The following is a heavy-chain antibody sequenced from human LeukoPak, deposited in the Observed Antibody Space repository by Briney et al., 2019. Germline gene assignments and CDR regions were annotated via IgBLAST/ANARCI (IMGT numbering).Heavy chain of an antibody. V-gene: IGHV1-3*01. CDR1: GYTFTSYA. D-gene: IGHD5-18*01. CDR2: INAGNGNT. J-gene: IGHJ5*02. Sequence: ASVTVSCKASGYTFTSYAMHWVRQAPGQRLEWMGWINAGNGNTKYSQKFQGRVTITRDTSASTAYMELSSLRSEDTAVYYCARDLGYSYGSDNWFDPWGQGTLVTVSS. CDR3: ARDLGYSYGSDNWFDP.